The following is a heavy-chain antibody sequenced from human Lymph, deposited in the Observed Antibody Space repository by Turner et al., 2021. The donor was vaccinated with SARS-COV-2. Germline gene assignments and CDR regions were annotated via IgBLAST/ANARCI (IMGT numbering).Heavy chain of an antibody. CDR2: IKPNSGGT. CDR3: ARDVERYNDFWSGYSGGYGMDV. J-gene: IGHJ6*02. CDR1: GYTFTGSY. Sequence: QVQLVQSGAEVKKPGASVKVSCKASGYTFTGSYMHWVRQAPGQGLEWMGWIKPNSGGTNYAQKFQGRVTMTRDTSISAAYMELSRLRSDDTAVYYCARDVERYNDFWSGYSGGYGMDVWGQGTTVTVS. V-gene: IGHV1-2*02. D-gene: IGHD3-3*01.